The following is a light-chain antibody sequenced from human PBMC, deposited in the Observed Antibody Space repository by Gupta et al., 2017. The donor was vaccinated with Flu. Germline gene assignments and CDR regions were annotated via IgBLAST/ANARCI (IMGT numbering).Light chain of an antibody. Sequence: SITISISGTSSDVGAYNYGSWYQQHPATAPKLMIYDVSNRAAGVSSRFSGSKSGNTAALTISGLQAEDEADYYCTEYTNIHYWVFGGGTKLTVL. V-gene: IGLV2-14*04. CDR1: SSDVGAYNY. CDR3: TEYTNIHYWV. CDR2: DVS. J-gene: IGLJ3*02.